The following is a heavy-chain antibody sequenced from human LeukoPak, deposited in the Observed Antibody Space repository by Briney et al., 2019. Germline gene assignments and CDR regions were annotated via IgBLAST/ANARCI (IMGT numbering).Heavy chain of an antibody. D-gene: IGHD1-26*01. Sequence: PSETLSLTCSVSGASISGGTYYWGWIRQPPGKGLEWIGGIYYTGSTYDNPSLKSRVTISVDTSKNQFSLKLSSVTAADTAVYYCARRGGSGRAFDYWGQGTLVTVSS. CDR3: ARRGGSGRAFDY. CDR2: IYYTGST. V-gene: IGHV4-39*01. CDR1: GASISGGTYY. J-gene: IGHJ4*02.